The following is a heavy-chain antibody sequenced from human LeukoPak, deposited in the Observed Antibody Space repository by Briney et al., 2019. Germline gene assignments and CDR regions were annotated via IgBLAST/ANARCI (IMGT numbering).Heavy chain of an antibody. CDR3: TNLTLYDISGPEDD. Sequence: GGSLRLSCVASGFTLSSYAMHWVRQAPGKGLEWVAFIRYDGSLKNYADSVKGRFTISRDNSKNALYLQMNSLRGDDTSVYYCTNLTLYDISGPEDDWGQGTLVTLSS. J-gene: IGHJ4*02. V-gene: IGHV3-30*02. CDR2: IRYDGSLK. D-gene: IGHD3-22*01. CDR1: GFTLSSYA.